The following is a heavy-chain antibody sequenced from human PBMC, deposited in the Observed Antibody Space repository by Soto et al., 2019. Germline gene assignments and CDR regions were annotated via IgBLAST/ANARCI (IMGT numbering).Heavy chain of an antibody. J-gene: IGHJ4*02. V-gene: IGHV3-66*01. D-gene: IGHD5-18*01. Sequence: EVQLVESGGGLVQPGGSLRLSCAASGFTVSSNYMSWVRQAPGKGLEWVSVIYSGGSTYYADSVNGRFTITRDNSKPTLYLQMNRLRAAHTAVYYCASNGIQIWSGYFDYWGRGTLVTVSS. CDR1: GFTVSSNY. CDR3: ASNGIQIWSGYFDY. CDR2: IYSGGST.